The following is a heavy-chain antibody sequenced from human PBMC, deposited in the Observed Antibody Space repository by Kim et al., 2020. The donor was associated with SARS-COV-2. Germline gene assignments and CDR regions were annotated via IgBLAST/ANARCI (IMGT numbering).Heavy chain of an antibody. CDR3: ARDDFWSGYGMDV. D-gene: IGHD3-3*01. CDR2: ISYDGSNK. V-gene: IGHV3-30-3*01. J-gene: IGHJ6*02. CDR1: GFTFSSYA. Sequence: GGSLRLSCAASGFTFSSYAMHWVRQAPGKGLEWVAVISYDGSNKYYADSVKGRFTISRDNSKNTLYLQMNSLRAEDTAVYYCARDDFWSGYGMDVWGQGTTVTVSS.